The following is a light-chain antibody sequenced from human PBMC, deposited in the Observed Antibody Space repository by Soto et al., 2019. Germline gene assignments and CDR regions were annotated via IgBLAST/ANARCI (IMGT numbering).Light chain of an antibody. CDR3: MQARQTPWF. Sequence: DIVMTQSPLSLPVTPGEPASISCRSSQSLLHSNGYNYLDWYLQKPGQSPQLLIYLGSNRACGVPERFSGSGSGTDFTLKISRVEAEDVGVYYCMQARQTPWFFGQGTRLEIK. CDR1: QSLLHSNGYNY. V-gene: IGKV2-28*01. CDR2: LGS. J-gene: IGKJ5*01.